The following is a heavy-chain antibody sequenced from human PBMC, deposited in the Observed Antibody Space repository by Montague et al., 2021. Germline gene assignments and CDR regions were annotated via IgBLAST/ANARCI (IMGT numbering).Heavy chain of an antibody. V-gene: IGHV4-39*07. Sequence: SETLSLTCTVSGASITSNIYYWSWIRQSPGKGLEWIGSIYYSGNSFYQPSLKSRITMAVDTSKNQFSLKLSSVTAADTAIYYCARVFSSWYVGWFDPWGQGTLVTVSS. D-gene: IGHD6-13*01. CDR1: GASITSNIYY. CDR2: IYYSGNS. J-gene: IGHJ5*02. CDR3: ARVFSSWYVGWFDP.